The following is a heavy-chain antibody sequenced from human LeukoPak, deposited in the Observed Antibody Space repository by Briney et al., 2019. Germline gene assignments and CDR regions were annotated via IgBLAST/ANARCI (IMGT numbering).Heavy chain of an antibody. CDR2: VSIYNDNT. J-gene: IGHJ4*02. CDR3: ARTGHYRFDY. V-gene: IGHV1-18*01. D-gene: IGHD3-9*01. CDR1: GGTFSSYA. Sequence: ASVKVSCKASGGTFSSYAISWVRQAPGQGLEWLGWVSIYNDNTHYAREFQDRVTMTTDISTSTAYMELKSLTSDDTAVYFCARTGHYRFDYWGQGTLVTVSS.